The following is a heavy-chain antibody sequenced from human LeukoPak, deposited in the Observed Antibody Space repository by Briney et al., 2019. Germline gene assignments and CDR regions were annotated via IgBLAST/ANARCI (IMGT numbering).Heavy chain of an antibody. J-gene: IGHJ4*02. V-gene: IGHV3-23*01. CDR3: AKDRYKIAPRQSDC. CDR2: ISGSGGST. Sequence: GGSLRLSCAASGFMFSNYAMSWVRQAPGKGLEWVSGISGSGGSTYYVDSVKGRFTISRDNSKNTVYLQMNSLRAEDTALYYCAKDRYKIAPRQSDCWGQGTLVTVSS. CDR1: GFMFSNYA. D-gene: IGHD6-6*01.